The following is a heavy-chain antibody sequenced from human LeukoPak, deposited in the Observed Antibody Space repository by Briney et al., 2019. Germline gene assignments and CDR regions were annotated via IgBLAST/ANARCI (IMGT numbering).Heavy chain of an antibody. J-gene: IGHJ3*02. CDR1: GYTFTSYY. D-gene: IGHD3-10*01. CDR3: ARDEFYGSASAGDDGFDM. V-gene: IGHV1-46*01. CDR2: INPSGGST. Sequence: ASVKVSCKASGYTFTSYYMHWVRQAPGQGLEWMGIINPSGGSTSYAQKFQGRVTMTRDTSTNTAYMELRSLRYDDTGVYCCARDEFYGSASAGDDGFDMWGQGTMVTVS.